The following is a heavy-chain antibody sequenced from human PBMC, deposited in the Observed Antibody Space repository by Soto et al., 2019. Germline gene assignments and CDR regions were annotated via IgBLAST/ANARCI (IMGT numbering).Heavy chain of an antibody. V-gene: IGHV1-46*01. CDR3: ARDAHYSGSYPHYYHYGMDV. D-gene: IGHD1-26*01. CDR1: GYTFTSYY. J-gene: IGHJ6*02. Sequence: ASVKVSCKASGYTFTSYYMHWVRQAPGQGLEWMGIINPSGGSTSYAQKFQGRVTMTRDTSTSTVYMELSSLRSEDTAVYYCARDAHYSGSYPHYYHYGMDVWGQGTTVTVSS. CDR2: INPSGGST.